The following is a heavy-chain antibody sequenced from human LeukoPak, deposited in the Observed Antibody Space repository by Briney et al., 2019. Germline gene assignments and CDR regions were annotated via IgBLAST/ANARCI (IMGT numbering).Heavy chain of an antibody. CDR1: GYSISSGYY. D-gene: IGHD3-3*01. V-gene: IGHV4-38-2*02. CDR2: IYHSGST. J-gene: IGHJ4*02. Sequence: PSETLSLTCTVSGYSISSGYYWGWIRQPPGKGLEWIGSIYHSGSTYYNPSLKSRVTISVDTSKNQFSQKLSSVTAADTAVYYCARANYDFWSGYYPLDYWGQGTLVTVSS. CDR3: ARANYDFWSGYYPLDY.